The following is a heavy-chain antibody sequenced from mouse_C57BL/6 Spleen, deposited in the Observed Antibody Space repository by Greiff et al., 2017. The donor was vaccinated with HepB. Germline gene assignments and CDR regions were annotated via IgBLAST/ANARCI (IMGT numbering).Heavy chain of an antibody. Sequence: EVHLVESGGGLVKPGGSLKLSCAASGFTFSDYGMHWVRQAPEKGLEWVAYISSGSSTIYYADTVKGRFTISRDNAKNTLFLQMTSLRSEDTAMYYCARFLHYGSSGYFDYWGQGTTLTVSS. V-gene: IGHV5-17*01. CDR3: ARFLHYGSSGYFDY. J-gene: IGHJ2*01. CDR2: ISSGSSTI. D-gene: IGHD1-1*01. CDR1: GFTFSDYG.